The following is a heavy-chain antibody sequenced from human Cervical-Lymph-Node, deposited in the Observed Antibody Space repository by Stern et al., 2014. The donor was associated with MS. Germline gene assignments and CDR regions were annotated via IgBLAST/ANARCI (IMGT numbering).Heavy chain of an antibody. CDR3: ARGELKEGLVRGMDV. CDR1: GGTFSSYA. J-gene: IGHJ6*02. D-gene: IGHD1-26*01. Sequence: VQLVESGAEVKKPGSSVKVSCKASGGTFSSYAISWGRQAPGQGLEWMGGMIPIFGTANYEQKFQGRVTIPADESTSTAYMELSSLRSEDTAVYYCARGELKEGLVRGMDVWGQGTTVTVSS. V-gene: IGHV1-69*01. CDR2: MIPIFGTA.